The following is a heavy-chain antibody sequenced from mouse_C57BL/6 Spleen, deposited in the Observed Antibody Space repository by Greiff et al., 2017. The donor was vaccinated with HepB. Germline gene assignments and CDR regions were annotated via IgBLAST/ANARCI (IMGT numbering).Heavy chain of an antibody. CDR2: IHPNSGST. Sequence: QVQLKQPGAELVKPGASVKLSCKASGYTFTSYWVHWVKQRPGQGLEWIGMIHPNSGSTNYNEKFKSKATLTVDKSSSTAYMQLSSLTSEDSAVYYCAREGRKGYFDVWGTGTTVTVSS. J-gene: IGHJ1*03. V-gene: IGHV1-64*01. D-gene: IGHD3-3*01. CDR1: GYTFTSYW. CDR3: AREGRKGYFDV.